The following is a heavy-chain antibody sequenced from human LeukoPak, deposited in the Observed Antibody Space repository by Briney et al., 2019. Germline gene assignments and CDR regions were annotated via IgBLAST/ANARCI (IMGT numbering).Heavy chain of an antibody. J-gene: IGHJ4*02. CDR1: GFTFSSYG. D-gene: IGHD3-22*01. V-gene: IGHV3-30*18. CDR3: AKETLSSGYSYYFDY. Sequence: GGSLRLSRAASGFTFSSYGMHWARQAPGKGLEWVAVISYDGSNKYYADSVKGRFTISRDNSKNTLYLQMNSLRAEDTAVYYCAKETLSSGYSYYFDYWGQGTLVTVSS. CDR2: ISYDGSNK.